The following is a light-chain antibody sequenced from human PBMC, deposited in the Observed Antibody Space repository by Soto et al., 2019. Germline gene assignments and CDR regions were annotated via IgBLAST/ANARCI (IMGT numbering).Light chain of an antibody. J-gene: IGKJ2*01. V-gene: IGKV1-39*01. CDR3: QQTYDTPTT. CDR2: AAS. Sequence: DLQMTQSPSSLSASVGDRVTITCRASQSVNSYLNWYQQKPGKTPNLLIYAASSLQSGVPSRFSGVGSGTDFTLTISSLQPEDFATDYCQQTYDTPTTFGQGTNLEIK. CDR1: QSVNSY.